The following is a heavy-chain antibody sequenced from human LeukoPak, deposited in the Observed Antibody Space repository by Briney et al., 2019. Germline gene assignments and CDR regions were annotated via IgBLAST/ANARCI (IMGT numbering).Heavy chain of an antibody. J-gene: IGHJ3*02. D-gene: IGHD2-8*01. CDR2: IYPGDSDT. Sequence: GESLEISCKGSGYSFTSYWIGWVRQMPGKGLEWMGIIYPGDSDTRYSPSFQGQVTISADKSISTAYLQWSSLKASDTAMHYCASLESDSCYRVNGVCAGDAFDIWRQGMMVTVSS. CDR1: GYSFTSYW. CDR3: ASLESDSCYRVNGVCAGDAFDI. V-gene: IGHV5-51*01.